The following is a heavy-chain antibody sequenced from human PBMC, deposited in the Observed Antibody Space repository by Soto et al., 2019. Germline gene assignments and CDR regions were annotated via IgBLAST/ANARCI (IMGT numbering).Heavy chain of an antibody. Sequence: QVQLVQSGAEEKKPGASVKVSCTASGYTFTSYAMHWVRQAPGQRLEWMGWINAGNGNTKYSQKFQGRVTITMDTSASTAYMALSSLRSEDTAVYYCARAWVVVTAPDYWGQGTLVTVSS. J-gene: IGHJ4*02. V-gene: IGHV1-3*05. CDR1: GYTFTSYA. D-gene: IGHD2-21*02. CDR2: INAGNGNT. CDR3: ARAWVVVTAPDY.